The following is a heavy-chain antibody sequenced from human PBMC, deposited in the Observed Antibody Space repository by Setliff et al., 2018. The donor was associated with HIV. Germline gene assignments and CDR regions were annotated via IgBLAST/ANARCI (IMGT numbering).Heavy chain of an antibody. J-gene: IGHJ6*02. CDR2: IKQDGSEK. D-gene: IGHD3-10*01. CDR1: GFTFSSNW. V-gene: IGHV3-7*01. Sequence: GGSLRLSCAASGFTFSSNWMSWVRQAPGKGLEWVANIKQDGSEKYYVDSVKGRFTISRDNAKKSLYLQMDSLRAEDTAVYYCARSYCGSTTSYGMDVWGQGTTVTVSS. CDR3: ARSYCGSTTSYGMDV.